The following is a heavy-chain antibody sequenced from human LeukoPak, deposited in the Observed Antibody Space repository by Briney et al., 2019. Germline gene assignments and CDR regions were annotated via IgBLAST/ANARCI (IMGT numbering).Heavy chain of an antibody. D-gene: IGHD2-15*01. CDR3: ARDLEGYCSGGSCYSFHYFDY. J-gene: IGHJ4*02. CDR2: IKQDGSEK. V-gene: IGHV3-7*03. CDR1: GFTFSSYE. Sequence: GGSLRLSCAASGFTFSSYEMNWVRQAPGKGLEWVANIKQDGSEKYYVDSVKGRFTISRDNAKNSLYLQMNSLRAEDTALYYCARDLEGYCSGGSCYSFHYFDYWGQGTLVTVSS.